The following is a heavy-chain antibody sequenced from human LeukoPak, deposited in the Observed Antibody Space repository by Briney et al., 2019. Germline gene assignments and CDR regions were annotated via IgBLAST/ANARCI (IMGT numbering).Heavy chain of an antibody. V-gene: IGHV7-4-1*02. D-gene: IGHD3-22*01. Sequence: ASVKVSCKASGYTFTSYAMNWVRQAPGQGLEWMGWINTNTGNPTYAQGFTGRFVFSLDTSVSTAYLQISSLKAEDTAVYYCARDSLFLRDYYYEGDYWGQGTLVTVSS. J-gene: IGHJ4*02. CDR1: GYTFTSYA. CDR2: INTNTGNP. CDR3: ARDSLFLRDYYYEGDY.